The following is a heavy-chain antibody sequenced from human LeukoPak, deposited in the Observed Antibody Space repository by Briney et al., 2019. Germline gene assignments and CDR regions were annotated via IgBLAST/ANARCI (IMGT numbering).Heavy chain of an antibody. CDR2: ISYDGSNK. CDR3: AGDHGGSGSSDY. CDR1: GFTFSSYA. V-gene: IGHV3-30-3*01. D-gene: IGHD3-10*01. Sequence: GGSLRLSCAASGFTFSSYAMHWVRQAPGKGLEWVAVISYDGSNKYYADSVKGRFTISRDNSKNTLYLQMNSLRAEDTAVYYCAGDHGGSGSSDYWGQGTMVTVSS. J-gene: IGHJ4*02.